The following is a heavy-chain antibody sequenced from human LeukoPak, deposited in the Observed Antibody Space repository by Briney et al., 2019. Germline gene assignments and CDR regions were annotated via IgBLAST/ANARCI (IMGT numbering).Heavy chain of an antibody. CDR3: ARSRRNIVVVPAPDY. J-gene: IGHJ4*02. D-gene: IGHD2-2*01. V-gene: IGHV3-21*01. CDR2: ISSSSSYI. CDR1: GFTFSSYA. Sequence: GGSLRLSCAASGFTFSSYAMSWVRQAPGKGLEWVSSISSSSSYIYYADSVKGRFTISRVNAKNSLYLQMNSLRAEDTAVYYCARSRRNIVVVPAPDYWGQGTLVTVSS.